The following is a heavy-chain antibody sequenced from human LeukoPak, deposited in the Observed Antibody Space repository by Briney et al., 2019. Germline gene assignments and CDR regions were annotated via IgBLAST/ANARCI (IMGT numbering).Heavy chain of an antibody. J-gene: IGHJ4*02. Sequence: PETLSLTCTVSGGSISSYYWSWIRQPAGKGLEWIGRIYTSGSTNYNPSLKSRVTISVDKSKDQFSLKLSSVTAADTAVYYCARDQGQLPNFDYWGQGTLVTVSS. CDR2: IYTSGST. D-gene: IGHD5-18*01. CDR3: ARDQGQLPNFDY. CDR1: GGSISSYY. V-gene: IGHV4-4*07.